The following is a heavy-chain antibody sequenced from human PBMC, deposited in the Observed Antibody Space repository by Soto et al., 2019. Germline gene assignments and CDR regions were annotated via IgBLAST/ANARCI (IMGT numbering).Heavy chain of an antibody. CDR1: GYMFNTYG. V-gene: IGHV1-18*01. J-gene: IGHJ4*02. Sequence: QIQLLQSGAEVKKPGASVKVSCKASGYMFNTYGITWVRQAPGQGLEWMGWISVYNGNIDYAQKFESTVTMTTDTSTSTSYMELKSLTSDGTAVYYCARTYGPGDYCLRLDDWGQGTPVSVSP. CDR2: ISVYNGNI. CDR3: ARTYGPGDYCLRLDD. D-gene: IGHD3-10*01.